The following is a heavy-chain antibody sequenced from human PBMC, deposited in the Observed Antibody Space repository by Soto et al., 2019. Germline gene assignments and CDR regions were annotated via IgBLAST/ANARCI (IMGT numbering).Heavy chain of an antibody. D-gene: IGHD3-9*01. CDR2: ISSSGSTI. CDR1: GFTFSDYY. CDR3: ARDQAHDDIVTGSYRWFDP. V-gene: IGHV3-11*01. J-gene: IGHJ5*02. Sequence: GGSLSLSCAASGFTFSDYYMSWIRQAPGKGLEWVSYISSSGSTIYYADSVKGRFTISRDNAKNSLYLQMNSLRAEDTAVYYCARDQAHDDIVTGSYRWFDPWGQGTLVTVSS.